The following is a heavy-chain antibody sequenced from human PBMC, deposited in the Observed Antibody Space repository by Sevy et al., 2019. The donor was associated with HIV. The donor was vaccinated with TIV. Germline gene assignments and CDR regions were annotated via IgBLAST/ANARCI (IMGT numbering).Heavy chain of an antibody. J-gene: IGHJ4*02. CDR1: GGSVSSGTYY. CDR3: ARGVNLDASPWGL. CDR2: SYYTGST. D-gene: IGHD3-10*01. V-gene: IGHV4-61*01. Sequence: SETLSLTCTVSGGSVSSGTYYWSWIRQPPGKGLEWIGYSYYTGSTNYNPSLKSRVTISVDTSKNQFSLKLSSVTAAVTPAYYCARGVNLDASPWGLWGQGTQVTVSS.